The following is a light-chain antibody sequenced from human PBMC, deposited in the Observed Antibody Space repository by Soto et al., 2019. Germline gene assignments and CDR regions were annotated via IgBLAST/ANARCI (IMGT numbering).Light chain of an antibody. V-gene: IGKV2D-29*01. CDR2: EVS. Sequence: MPQSPSSLSASLGYSVSITCRAGQNVGSFVNWYLQKPGPPPQLLIYEVSNRFSGMPDRFSGSGAGTDFTLKSSRVEAEDVGIYYGMQTIQLQWTVGQGTKVEIK. CDR3: MQTIQLQWT. J-gene: IGKJ1*01. CDR1: QNVGSF.